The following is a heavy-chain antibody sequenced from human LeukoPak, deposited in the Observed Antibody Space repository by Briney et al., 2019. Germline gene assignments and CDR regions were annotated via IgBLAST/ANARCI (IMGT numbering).Heavy chain of an antibody. Sequence: PSETLSLTCTVSGGSISSNTYYWGWIRQPPGKGLEWIVNFYYSGKTYYNPSLKSRVTISGDTSKNQFSLKLSSVTAADTAVYYCARHPSLTGYYPDYWGQGILVTVSS. CDR1: GGSISSNTYY. J-gene: IGHJ4*02. CDR2: FYYSGKT. CDR3: ARHPSLTGYYPDY. D-gene: IGHD3-9*01. V-gene: IGHV4-39*01.